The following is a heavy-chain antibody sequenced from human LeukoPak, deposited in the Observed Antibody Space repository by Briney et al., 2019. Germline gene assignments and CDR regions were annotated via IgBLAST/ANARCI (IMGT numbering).Heavy chain of an antibody. CDR2: ISGSGDLT. J-gene: IGHJ2*01. Sequence: GGSLRLSCAASGFSFISYGMSWVRQVPGKEPEWVSAISGSGDLTYYADSVKGRFTISRDNSRNTLYLQMNSLRTEDTAVYYCAKILTPGKWYFDLRGRGTLVTVSS. CDR3: AKILTPGKWYFDL. CDR1: GFSFISYG. V-gene: IGHV3-23*01.